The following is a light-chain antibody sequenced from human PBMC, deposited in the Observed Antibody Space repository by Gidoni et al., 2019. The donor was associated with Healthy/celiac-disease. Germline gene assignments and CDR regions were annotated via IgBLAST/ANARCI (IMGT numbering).Light chain of an antibody. J-gene: IGKJ4*01. CDR2: AAS. CDR1: QSISSY. CDR3: QQSYSTPLT. V-gene: IGKV1-39*01. Sequence: DIQMTQSPSSLSASVGDRVTITCRASQSISSYLNWYQQKPGNAPKLLIYAASSLQSGVPSRFSCSGSGTDFTLTIRSLQPEDFATYYCQQSYSTPLTFGGGTKVEIK.